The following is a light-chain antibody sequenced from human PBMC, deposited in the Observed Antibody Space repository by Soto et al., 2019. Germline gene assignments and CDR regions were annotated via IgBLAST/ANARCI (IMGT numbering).Light chain of an antibody. CDR3: QQYGSLSWT. J-gene: IGKJ1*01. CDR1: QSVSSY. CDR2: DAS. Sequence: ENVLTPSPGTPSLSPGGIATLSCRASQSVSSYLAWYQQKPGQAPRLLIYDASNRATGIPARFSGSGSGTDFTLTISSLEPEDFAVYYCQQYGSLSWTFGQGAKVDIK. V-gene: IGKV3-11*01.